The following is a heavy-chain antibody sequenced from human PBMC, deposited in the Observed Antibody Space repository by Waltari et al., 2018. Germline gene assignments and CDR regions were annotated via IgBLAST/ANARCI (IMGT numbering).Heavy chain of an antibody. CDR1: GGTFSSYA. Sequence: QVQLVQSGAEVKKPGSSVKVSCKASGGTFSSYAISWVRQAPGQGLEWMERIIPICGTANYAQKFQGRVTITADKSTSTAYMELSSLRSEDTAVYYCARGPAAGHQIPDYWGQGTLVTVSS. CDR2: IIPICGTA. J-gene: IGHJ4*02. V-gene: IGHV1-69*13. D-gene: IGHD6-13*01. CDR3: ARGPAAGHQIPDY.